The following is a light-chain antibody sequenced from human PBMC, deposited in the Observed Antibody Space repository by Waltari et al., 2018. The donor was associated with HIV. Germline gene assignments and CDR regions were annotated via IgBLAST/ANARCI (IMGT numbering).Light chain of an antibody. Sequence: YGLAQPTSVSVSPGPTARIPRPGDKLGDQLACRDQQKPGQSPCLVIYKDGKRPSGIPERFSGFNSGNTATLTISGTQAMDEADYYCQAWDSDTPKVFGGGTKLTVL. V-gene: IGLV3-1*01. J-gene: IGLJ2*01. CDR2: KDG. CDR3: QAWDSDTPKV. CDR1: KLGDQL.